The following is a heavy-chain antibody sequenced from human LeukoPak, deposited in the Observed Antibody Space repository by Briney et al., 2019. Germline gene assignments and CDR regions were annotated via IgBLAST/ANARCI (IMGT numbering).Heavy chain of an antibody. CDR3: ARGQVCSGGSCFRLFDY. J-gene: IGHJ4*02. Sequence: PGGSLRLSCGASGFTFNSHVIHWVRQAPGKGLEWVAHIWSDGSNEYYADSVKGRFTISRDNSKNTLYLQMNSLRAEDTAVYYSARGQVCSGGSCFRLFDYWGQGTLVTVSS. CDR1: GFTFNSHV. V-gene: IGHV3-33*01. D-gene: IGHD2-15*01. CDR2: IWSDGSNE.